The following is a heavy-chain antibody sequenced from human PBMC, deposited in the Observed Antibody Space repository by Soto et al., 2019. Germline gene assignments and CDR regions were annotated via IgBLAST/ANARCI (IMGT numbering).Heavy chain of an antibody. CDR3: ANKLSAYGDYADY. D-gene: IGHD4-17*01. J-gene: IGHJ4*02. Sequence: PGGSLRLSCAASGFTFSSYSMNWVRQAPGKGLEWVSSISSSSSYIYYADSVKGRFTISRDNAKNSLYLQMNSLRAEDTAVYYCANKLSAYGDYADYWGQGTLVTV. CDR2: ISSSSSYI. CDR1: GFTFSSYS. V-gene: IGHV3-21*01.